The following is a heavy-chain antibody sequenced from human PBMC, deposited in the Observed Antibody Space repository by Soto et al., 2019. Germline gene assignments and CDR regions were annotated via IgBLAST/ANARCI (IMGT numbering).Heavy chain of an antibody. CDR3: ARGGNGYCGLDV. J-gene: IGHJ6*02. Sequence: QLQLQESGPGLVKPSETLSLTCTVSGGSISSSSYNWGWIRQPPGKGLEWIGSIYYSGSTYYNPSLKSRVTISVDASKNQFSLKLSSVTAADTAVYYCARGGNGYCGLDVWGQGTTVTVSS. CDR2: IYYSGST. CDR1: GGSISSSSYN. D-gene: IGHD3-16*01. V-gene: IGHV4-39*01.